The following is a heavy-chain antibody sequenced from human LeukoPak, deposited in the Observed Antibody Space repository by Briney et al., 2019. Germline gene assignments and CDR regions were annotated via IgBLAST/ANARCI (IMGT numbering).Heavy chain of an antibody. CDR3: ARGDPGPDY. CDR1: GFTFSSYV. CDR2: ISDDGINK. Sequence: PGRSLRLSCAASGFTFSSYVIHWVRQAPGKGLDWVAVISDDGINKYYADSVKGRFTISRDNSKNTLYLQMNSLRAEDTAVYYCARGDPGPDYWGQGTLVTVSS. J-gene: IGHJ4*02. V-gene: IGHV3-30*14. D-gene: IGHD2-21*02.